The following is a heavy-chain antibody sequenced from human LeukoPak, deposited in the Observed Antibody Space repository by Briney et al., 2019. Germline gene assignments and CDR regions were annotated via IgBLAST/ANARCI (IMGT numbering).Heavy chain of an antibody. CDR1: GYTFTVNN. V-gene: IGHV1-2*02. CDR3: ARVRISNYGSDYDY. J-gene: IGHJ4*02. Sequence: ASVKVSCKASGYTFTVNNIHWVRQAPGQGLEWMGWINPNSGGTNYAQKFQGRVTMTRDTSISTAYMELSRLRSDDTAVYYCARVRISNYGSDYDYWGQGTLVTVSS. D-gene: IGHD3-10*01. CDR2: INPNSGGT.